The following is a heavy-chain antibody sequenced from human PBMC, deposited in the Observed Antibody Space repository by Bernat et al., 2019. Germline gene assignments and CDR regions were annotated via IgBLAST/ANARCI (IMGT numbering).Heavy chain of an antibody. CDR1: GWSFSGYY. J-gene: IGHJ5*02. CDR3: ASITMVQGVTTPWFDP. CDR2: INHSGST. V-gene: IGHV4-34*01. D-gene: IGHD3-10*01. Sequence: QVQLQQWGAGLLKPSETLSLTCAVYGWSFSGYYWSWIRQPPGKGLEWIGEINHSGSTNYNPSLTSRVTISVDTSKNQFSLKLSSVTDADTAVYYWASITMVQGVTTPWFDPWGQGTLVTVSS.